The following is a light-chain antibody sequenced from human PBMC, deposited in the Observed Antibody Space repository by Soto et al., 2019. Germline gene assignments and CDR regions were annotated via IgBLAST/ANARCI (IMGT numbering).Light chain of an antibody. CDR1: SSDVGGYNY. CDR3: SSYAGSSTWV. V-gene: IGLV2-8*01. CDR2: EVS. Sequence: QSAPTQPPSASGSPGQSATISCTGTSSDVGGYNYVSWYQQYPGKAPKLMIYEVSKRPSGVPDRFSGSKSGNTASLTVSGLQPEDEDDYYCSSYAGSSTWVFGGGTKVTVL. J-gene: IGLJ2*01.